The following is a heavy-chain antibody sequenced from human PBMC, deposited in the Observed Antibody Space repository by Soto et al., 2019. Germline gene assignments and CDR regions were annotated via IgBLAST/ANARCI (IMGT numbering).Heavy chain of an antibody. J-gene: IGHJ1*01. V-gene: IGHV3-23*01. Sequence: GGSLRLSCAASGFTFSSYAMSWVRQAPGKGLEWVSAISGSGGSTYYADSVKGRFTISRDNSKNTLYLQMNSLRAEDTAVYYCAKTAKGAVAGRFYFQHWGQGTLVTVSS. CDR3: AKTAKGAVAGRFYFQH. CDR1: GFTFSSYA. CDR2: ISGSGGST. D-gene: IGHD6-19*01.